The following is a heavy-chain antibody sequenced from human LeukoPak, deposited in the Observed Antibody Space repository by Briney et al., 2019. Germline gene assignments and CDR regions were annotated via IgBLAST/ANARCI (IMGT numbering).Heavy chain of an antibody. V-gene: IGHV4-61*02. CDR3: ARDKMAYYYYGMDV. D-gene: IGHD5-24*01. CDR2: IYASGST. Sequence: SQTLSLTCTVSGGSINSGTYYWSWIRQPAGKGLEWIGRIYASGSTNYNPSLKSRVTISVDTSKNQFSLKLSSVTAADTAMYYCARDKMAYYYYGMDVWGQGTTVTVSS. J-gene: IGHJ6*02. CDR1: GGSINSGTYY.